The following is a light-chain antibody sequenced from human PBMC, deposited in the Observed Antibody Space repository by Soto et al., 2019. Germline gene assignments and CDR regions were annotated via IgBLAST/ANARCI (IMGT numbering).Light chain of an antibody. V-gene: IGLV1-47*02. CDR2: SNN. Sequence: QSVLTQPPSASGTPGQRVTLSCSGSSSNIGSNYVYWYQQLPRTAPKLLIYSNNQRPSGVPDRFSGSKSGTSASLAIIGLRSEDEADYDCAAWDESLSGWVFGTGAKLTVL. J-gene: IGLJ1*01. CDR3: AAWDESLSGWV. CDR1: SSNIGSNY.